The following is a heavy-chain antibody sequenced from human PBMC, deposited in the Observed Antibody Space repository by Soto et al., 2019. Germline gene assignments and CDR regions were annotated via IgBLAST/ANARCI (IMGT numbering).Heavy chain of an antibody. D-gene: IGHD1-1*01. Sequence: QVHLVQSGAEVKKPGASVKVSCKASGYTFTSYGITWVRQAPGQGLEWMGWISAHNGNTDYAQKLQGRVIVTRDTSTSTAYMELRSLRSDDTAVYYCTRGRYGDYWGQGALVTVSS. CDR3: TRGRYGDY. CDR2: ISAHNGNT. V-gene: IGHV1-18*01. J-gene: IGHJ4*02. CDR1: GYTFTSYG.